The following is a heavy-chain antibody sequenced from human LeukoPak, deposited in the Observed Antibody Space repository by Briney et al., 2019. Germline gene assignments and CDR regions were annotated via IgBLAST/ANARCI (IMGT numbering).Heavy chain of an antibody. Sequence: SGGSLRLSCAASGFAFSSYSMTWVRQAPGKGLEWVSSINVSPAYISYADSVKGRFTISRDNAKNSLYLHVNSLRAEDTAMYYCARDSAGNDYWGQGTLVTVSS. CDR1: GFAFSSYS. V-gene: IGHV3-21*01. CDR3: ARDSAGNDY. J-gene: IGHJ4*02. D-gene: IGHD6-13*01. CDR2: INVSPAYI.